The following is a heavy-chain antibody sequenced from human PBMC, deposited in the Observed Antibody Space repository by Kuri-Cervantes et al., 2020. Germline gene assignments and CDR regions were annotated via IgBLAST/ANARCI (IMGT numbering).Heavy chain of an antibody. CDR2: ISGSGGNT. CDR3: AIASNPSGFDYYGMDV. V-gene: IGHV3-23*01. Sequence: GGSLRLSCAASGFTFSSYGMHWVRQAPGKGLEWVSAISGSGGNTYYADSEKGRFTISRDNSKNTLFLHMNSLRAGDTAVYYCAIASNPSGFDYYGMDVWGQGTTVTVSS. J-gene: IGHJ6*02. CDR1: GFTFSSYG. D-gene: IGHD6-25*01.